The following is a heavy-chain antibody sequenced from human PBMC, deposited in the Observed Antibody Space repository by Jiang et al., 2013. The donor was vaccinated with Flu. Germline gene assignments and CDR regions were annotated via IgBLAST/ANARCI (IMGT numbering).Heavy chain of an antibody. CDR3: AHTLEWLLGAHWFDP. Sequence: KPTQTLTLTCTFSGFSLSTSGVGVGWIRQPPGKALEWLALIYWNDDKRYSPSLKSRLTITKDTSKNQVVLTMTNMDPVDTATYYCAHTLEWLLGAHWFDPWGQGTLVTVSS. CDR2: IYWNDDK. J-gene: IGHJ5*02. CDR1: GFSLSTSGVG. D-gene: IGHD3-3*01. V-gene: IGHV2-5*01.